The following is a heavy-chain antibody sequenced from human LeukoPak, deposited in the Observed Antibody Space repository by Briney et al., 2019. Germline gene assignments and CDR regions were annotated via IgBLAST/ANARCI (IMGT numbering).Heavy chain of an antibody. Sequence: GGSLRLSCVASGLTFTYSDFNWIRQAPGKGLEWLSTITRRSSNLYYAGSVKGRFTTSRDDAKDSVYLQMENLRVEDTAIYYCARNFDSWGQGTLVTVSS. V-gene: IGHV3-69-1*02. CDR3: ARNFDS. J-gene: IGHJ4*02. CDR2: ITRRSSNL. CDR1: GLTFTYSD.